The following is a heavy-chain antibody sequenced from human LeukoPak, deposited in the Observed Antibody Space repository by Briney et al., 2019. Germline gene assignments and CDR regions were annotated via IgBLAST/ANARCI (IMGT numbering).Heavy chain of an antibody. CDR2: IYNDGRT. J-gene: IGHJ4*02. D-gene: IGHD5-12*01. Sequence: GGSLRLSCAASGFNVRSNYMSWFRQAPGKGLEWASVIYNDGRTYYADSAKGRFIISKDNSKNTLYLQMNNLRADDTAVYYCARESGYAVGDFWGQGTLVTVSS. V-gene: IGHV3-53*01. CDR3: ARESGYAVGDF. CDR1: GFNVRSNY.